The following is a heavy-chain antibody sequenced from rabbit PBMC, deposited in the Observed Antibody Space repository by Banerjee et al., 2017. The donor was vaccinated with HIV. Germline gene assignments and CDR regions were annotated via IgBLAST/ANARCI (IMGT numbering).Heavy chain of an antibody. V-gene: IGHV1S40*01. CDR2: IYTGSGGST. J-gene: IGHJ3*01. CDR3: ARDLTDAIGWNFGW. D-gene: IGHD4-1*01. Sequence: CWVRQAPGKGLEWIGCIYTGSGGSTYYASWAKGRFTISRSTSLNTVTLQMTSLTAADTATYFCARDLTDAIGWNFGWWGQGTLVTVS.